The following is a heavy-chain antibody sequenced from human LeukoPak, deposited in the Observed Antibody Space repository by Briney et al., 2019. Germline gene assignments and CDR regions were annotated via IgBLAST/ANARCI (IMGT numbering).Heavy chain of an antibody. CDR3: AKGNNYYASGSYYFHH. CDR2: IYYSGST. Sequence: PSETLSLTCTVSGGSISSYYWSWIRQPPGKGLEWIGYIYYSGSTSYNPSLKSRVTISLDTSKNQFSLKLSSVTAADTAVYYCAKGNNYYASGSYYFHHWGQGTLVTVSS. CDR1: GGSISSYY. V-gene: IGHV4-59*01. J-gene: IGHJ1*01. D-gene: IGHD3-10*01.